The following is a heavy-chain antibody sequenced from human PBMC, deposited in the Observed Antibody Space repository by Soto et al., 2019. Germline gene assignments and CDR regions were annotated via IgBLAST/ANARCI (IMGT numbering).Heavy chain of an antibody. CDR3: ARDPSVVVTTTPFDC. Sequence: ASVKVSCKASGYTFTNYGISWVRQAPGQGLERMGWISAYTGNTHYAQKLQGRVTMTADTSTTTAYMELRSLRSDDTAVYFCARDPSVVVTTTPFDCSGQGTLVTVSS. J-gene: IGHJ4*02. D-gene: IGHD2-21*02. V-gene: IGHV1-18*01. CDR1: GYTFTNYG. CDR2: ISAYTGNT.